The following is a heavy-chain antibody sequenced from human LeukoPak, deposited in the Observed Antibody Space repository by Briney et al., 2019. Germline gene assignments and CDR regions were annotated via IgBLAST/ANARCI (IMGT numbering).Heavy chain of an antibody. Sequence: GGSLRLSCAASGFTFSSYWMHWVRQAPGKGLEWVSAISGSGGSTYYADSVKGRFTISRDNSKNTLYLQMNSLRAEDTAVYYCAKEHSSGWYSDYWGQGTLVTVSS. J-gene: IGHJ4*02. V-gene: IGHV3-23*01. CDR2: ISGSGGST. CDR3: AKEHSSGWYSDY. CDR1: GFTFSSYW. D-gene: IGHD6-19*01.